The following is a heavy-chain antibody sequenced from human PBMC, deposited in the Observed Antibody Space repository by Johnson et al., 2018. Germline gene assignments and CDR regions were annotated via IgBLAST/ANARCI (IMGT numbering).Heavy chain of an antibody. CDR2: IKNDGSST. CDR3: ASELSLGY. J-gene: IGHJ4*02. Sequence: VQLQESGGGLVQPGGSLRLSCAASGFTFSIYWMYWVRQAPGKGLVWVSRIKNDGSSTGYVDSMKGRFTISRDNARNTLYLQMNSLRAEDTAVYYCASELSLGYWGRGTLVTVS. CDR1: GFTFSIYW. V-gene: IGHV3-74*01.